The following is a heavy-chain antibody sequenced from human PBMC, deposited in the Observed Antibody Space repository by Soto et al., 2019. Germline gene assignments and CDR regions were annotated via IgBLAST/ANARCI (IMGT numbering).Heavy chain of an antibody. V-gene: IGHV1-2*02. CDR2: MNPRSGGT. J-gene: IGHJ5*02. CDR3: ARSDDGTSYPLDL. Sequence: VASVKVSCKASGYTFTNYYMHWVRQAPGQGLEWMGWMNPRSGGTKYAQAFQDRVTMTRDASISTAYMEVTGLRHGDTAVYFCARSDDGTSYPLDLWGPGTLVTVSS. CDR1: GYTFTNYY. D-gene: IGHD1-1*01.